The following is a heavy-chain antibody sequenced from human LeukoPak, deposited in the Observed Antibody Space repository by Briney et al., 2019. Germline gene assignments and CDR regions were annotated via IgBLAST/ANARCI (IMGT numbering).Heavy chain of an antibody. J-gene: IGHJ6*04. Sequence: GGSLRLSCAASGFTFSSYEMNWVRQAPGKGLEWVSHISSSGSTIYYADSVKGRFTISRDNAKYSLYLQMNSLRAEDTAVYYCAELGITMIGGVWGKGTTVTISS. V-gene: IGHV3-48*03. CDR2: ISSSGSTI. CDR3: AELGITMIGGV. CDR1: GFTFSSYE. D-gene: IGHD3-10*02.